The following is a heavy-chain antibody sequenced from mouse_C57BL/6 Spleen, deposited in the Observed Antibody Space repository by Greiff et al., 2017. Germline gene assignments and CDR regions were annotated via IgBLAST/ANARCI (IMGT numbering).Heavy chain of an antibody. CDR3: ARFDYDGFAY. D-gene: IGHD2-4*01. CDR1: GYTFTSYW. V-gene: IGHV1-64*01. Sequence: QVQLQQPGAELVKPGASVKLSCKASGYTFTSYWMHWVKQRPGQGLEWIGMIHPNSGSTNYNEKFKSKATLTVDKSSSTAYMQLSSLTSEDSAVYYSARFDYDGFAYWGQGTLVTVSA. CDR2: IHPNSGST. J-gene: IGHJ3*01.